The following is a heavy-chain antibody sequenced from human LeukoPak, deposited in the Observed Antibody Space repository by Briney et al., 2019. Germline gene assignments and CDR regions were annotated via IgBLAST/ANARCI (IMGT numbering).Heavy chain of an antibody. J-gene: IGHJ6*03. V-gene: IGHV4-34*01. D-gene: IGHD6-13*01. Sequence: SETLSLTCAVYGGSFSGYYWSWIRQPPGKGLEWIGEINHSGSTNYNPSLKSRVTISVDTSKNQFSLKLSSVTAADTAVYYCARGSAAGTSGSTYYYYYMDVWGKGTTVTVSS. CDR3: ARGSAAGTSGSTYYYYYMDV. CDR2: INHSGST. CDR1: GGSFSGYY.